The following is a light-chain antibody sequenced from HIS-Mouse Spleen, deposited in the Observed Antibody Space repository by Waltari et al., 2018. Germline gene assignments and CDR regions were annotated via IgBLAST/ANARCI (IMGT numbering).Light chain of an antibody. CDR3: YSTDSSGNHRV. V-gene: IGLV3-10*01. Sequence: SYELTQPPSVSVSPGQTARISCSADAFPKKYASLYQQKSGQAPVLVIYADSKRPSGIPERFSGSSSGTMATLTISGAQVEDEADYYCYSTDSSGNHRVFGGGTKLTVL. J-gene: IGLJ2*01. CDR2: ADS. CDR1: AFPKKY.